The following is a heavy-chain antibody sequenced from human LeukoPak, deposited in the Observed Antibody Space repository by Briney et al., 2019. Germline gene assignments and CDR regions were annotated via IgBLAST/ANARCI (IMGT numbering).Heavy chain of an antibody. CDR2: IYSGGST. D-gene: IGHD2-2*01. V-gene: IGHV3-53*01. CDR3: ARYCSSTSCPRGHAFDI. CDR1: GFTVSSNY. Sequence: PGGSLRLSCAASGFTVSSNYMSWVRQAPGKGLEWVSVIYSGGSTYYADSVKGRFTISRDNSKNTLYLQMNSLRAEDTAVYYCARYCSSTSCPRGHAFDIWGQGTIVTVSS. J-gene: IGHJ3*02.